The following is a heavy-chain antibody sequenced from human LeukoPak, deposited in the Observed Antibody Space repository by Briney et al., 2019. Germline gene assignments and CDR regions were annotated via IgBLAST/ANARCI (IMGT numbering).Heavy chain of an antibody. D-gene: IGHD1-26*01. J-gene: IGHJ4*02. Sequence: GASVKVSCKASGYTFTSYDIHWVRQATGLGLEWMGWMNPNTGKTDFAKKFQGRVTMTRNTSINTVYMELSSLRSEDTAVYYRARKLGAPHYFDFWGQGTLVTVSS. CDR1: GYTFTSYD. CDR3: ARKLGAPHYFDF. CDR2: MNPNTGKT. V-gene: IGHV1-8*01.